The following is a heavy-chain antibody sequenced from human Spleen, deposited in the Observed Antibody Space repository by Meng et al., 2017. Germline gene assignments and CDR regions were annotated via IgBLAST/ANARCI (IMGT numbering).Heavy chain of an antibody. CDR3: ARGTLSVGATIDF. J-gene: IGHJ1*01. Sequence: QGELGESGGGVGQPGRSLRLSCVASGFTFTTYGMHWVRQAPGKGPEWVAVIWNDGSNKYYGDAVKGRFTISRDNSKNTLYLQMNSLRDEDTAVYYCARGTLSVGATIDFWGQGTLVTVSS. D-gene: IGHD1-26*01. V-gene: IGHV3-33*01. CDR2: IWNDGSNK. CDR1: GFTFTTYG.